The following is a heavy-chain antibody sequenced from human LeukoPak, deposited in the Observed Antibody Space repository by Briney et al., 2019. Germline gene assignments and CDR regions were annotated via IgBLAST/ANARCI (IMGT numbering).Heavy chain of an antibody. V-gene: IGHV4-34*01. D-gene: IGHD6-13*01. CDR3: ARQIGQLVRTRLDY. CDR1: GGSFSGYY. Sequence: SETLSLTCAVYGGSFSGYYWSWIRQPPGKGLEWIGEINHSGSTNYNPSLKSRVTISVDTSKNQFSLKLSSVTAADTAVYYCARQIGQLVRTRLDYWGQGTLVTVSS. CDR2: INHSGST. J-gene: IGHJ4*02.